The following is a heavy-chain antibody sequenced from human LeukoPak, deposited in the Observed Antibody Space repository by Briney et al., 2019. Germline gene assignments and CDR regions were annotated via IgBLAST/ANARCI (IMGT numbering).Heavy chain of an antibody. CDR2: ISSSGSSI. CDR3: ARDLGNFAMDV. J-gene: IGHJ6*02. Sequence: PGGSLRLSCAAPGFIFSDYYMSWIRQAPGKGLEWVSHISSSGSSIYYADSVKGRLTISRDNAKKSLYLQMNSLRAEDTAVYYCARDLGNFAMDVWGQGTTVTVSS. V-gene: IGHV3-11*01. CDR1: GFIFSDYY.